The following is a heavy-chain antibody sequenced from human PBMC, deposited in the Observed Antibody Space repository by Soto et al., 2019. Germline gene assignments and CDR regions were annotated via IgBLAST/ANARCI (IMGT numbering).Heavy chain of an antibody. Sequence: LRLSCAASGFTFSSYAMSWVRQAPGKGLEWVSAISGSGGSTYYADSVKGRFTISRDNSKNTLYLQMNSLRAEDTAVYYCAKDYRYFDWLLYPNYFDYWGQGTLVTVSS. V-gene: IGHV3-23*01. CDR1: GFTFSSYA. J-gene: IGHJ4*02. D-gene: IGHD3-9*01. CDR3: AKDYRYFDWLLYPNYFDY. CDR2: ISGSGGST.